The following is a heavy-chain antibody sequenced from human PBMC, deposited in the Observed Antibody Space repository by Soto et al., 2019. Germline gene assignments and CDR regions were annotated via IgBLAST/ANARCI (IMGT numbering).Heavy chain of an antibody. CDR3: ARGVDYYATCGYFSFDS. Sequence: TSETLSLTCNTSGGSFHNFYRLWLRQPPGKGLEWVGHVHYSGCTNYSPSFNSRATISLDTPKSQLYVKLRTVTAADTAMYFCARGVDYYATCGYFSFDSWGQGIPVTVSS. CDR1: GGSFHNFY. CDR2: VHYSGCT. V-gene: IGHV4-59*01. J-gene: IGHJ4*02. D-gene: IGHD3-16*01.